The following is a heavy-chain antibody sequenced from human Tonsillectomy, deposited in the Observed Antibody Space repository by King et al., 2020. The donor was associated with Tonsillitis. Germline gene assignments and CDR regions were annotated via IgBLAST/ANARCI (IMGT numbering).Heavy chain of an antibody. V-gene: IGHV4-59*08. J-gene: IGHJ5*02. Sequence: VQLQESGPGLVKPSETLSLTCTVSGGSISRYYWNWIRQPPGKGLEWIGHIYSSGSPIYNPSLRSRVTISIDTSKDQFSLKLSSVTAADTAVYYCARRMTMVPISGADSWLDPWGQGTLVTVSS. CDR1: GGSISRYY. CDR2: IYSSGSP. CDR3: ARRMTMVPISGADSWLDP. D-gene: IGHD4/OR15-4a*01.